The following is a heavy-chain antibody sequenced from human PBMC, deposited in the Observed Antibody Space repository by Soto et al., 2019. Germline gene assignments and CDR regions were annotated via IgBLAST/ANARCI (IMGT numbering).Heavy chain of an antibody. D-gene: IGHD3-3*01. Sequence: SETLSLTCTVSGGSISSYYWSWILQPPGKGLEWIGYIYYSGSTNYNPSLKSRVTISVDTSKNQFSLKLSSVTAADTAVYYCARAPAGGDDFWSGYYGYYYYHYMDVWGKGTTVTVSS. CDR2: IYYSGST. CDR3: ARAPAGGDDFWSGYYGYYYYHYMDV. CDR1: GGSISSYY. J-gene: IGHJ6*03. V-gene: IGHV4-59*01.